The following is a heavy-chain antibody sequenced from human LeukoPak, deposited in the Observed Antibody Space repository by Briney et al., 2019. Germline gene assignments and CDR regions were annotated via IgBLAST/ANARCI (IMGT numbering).Heavy chain of an antibody. V-gene: IGHV4-34*01. J-gene: IGHJ4*02. CDR2: INHSGST. D-gene: IGHD4-17*01. CDR1: GGSFSGYY. Sequence: PSETLSLTCAVYGGSFSGYYWSWIRRPPGKGLEWIGEINHSGSTNYNPSLKSRVTISVDTSKNQFSLKLSSVTAADTAVYYCARIDYGDYEEVFDYWGQGTLVTVSS. CDR3: ARIDYGDYEEVFDY.